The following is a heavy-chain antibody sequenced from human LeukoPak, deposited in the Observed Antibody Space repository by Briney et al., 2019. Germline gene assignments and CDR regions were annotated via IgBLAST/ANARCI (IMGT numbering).Heavy chain of an antibody. CDR1: GFTFSNYA. CDR2: ISGSGDST. V-gene: IGHV3-23*01. J-gene: IGHJ4*02. CDR3: AKRLSFGVAIGDFDY. D-gene: IGHD3-3*01. Sequence: GGSLRLSCAASGFTFSNYAMSWLRQAPGKGLEWVSAISGSGDSTYYADSVKGRFTISRDSSMETLYLQMNSLRAEDTATYFCAKRLSFGVAIGDFDYWGQGTLVTVSS.